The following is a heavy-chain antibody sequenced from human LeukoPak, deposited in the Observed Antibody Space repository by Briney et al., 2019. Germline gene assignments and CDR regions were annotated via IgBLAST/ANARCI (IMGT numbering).Heavy chain of an antibody. J-gene: IGHJ4*02. CDR3: ASEDGSQLDY. CDR2: ISSSGSST. Sequence: PGGSLRLSCATSGFTFSNYEMSWVRQTPGKGLEWVSYISSSGSSTYYADSVKGRFTISRDNAKSSLCLQMDSLRAGDTAVYYCASEDGSQLDYWGRGTLVTVSS. D-gene: IGHD1-26*01. CDR1: GFTFSNYE. V-gene: IGHV3-48*03.